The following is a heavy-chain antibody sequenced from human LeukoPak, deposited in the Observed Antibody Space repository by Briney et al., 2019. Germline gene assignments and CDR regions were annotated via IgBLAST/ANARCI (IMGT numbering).Heavy chain of an antibody. D-gene: IGHD6-13*01. CDR2: INHSGST. CDR1: GGSYSGYY. Sequence: SETLSLTCAVYGGSYSGYYWSWIRQPPGKGLEWIGEINHSGSTNYNPSLKSRVTISVDTSKNQFSLKLSSVTAADTAVYYCARGRGIAAAGYNDYWGQGTLVTVSS. V-gene: IGHV4-34*01. CDR3: ARGRGIAAAGYNDY. J-gene: IGHJ4*02.